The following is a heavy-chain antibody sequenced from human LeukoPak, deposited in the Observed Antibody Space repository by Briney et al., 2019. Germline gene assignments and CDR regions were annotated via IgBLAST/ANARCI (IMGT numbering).Heavy chain of an antibody. V-gene: IGHV4-59*01. Sequence: SETLSLTCTVSGGSISSYYWSWIRQPPGKGLEWIGYIYYSGSTNYNPSLKSRVTISVDTSKNQFSLKLSSVTAADTAVYYCARTYDYKGPRGMDVWGQGTTVTVSS. CDR3: ARTYDYKGPRGMDV. CDR1: GGSISSYY. J-gene: IGHJ6*02. D-gene: IGHD5-12*01. CDR2: IYYSGST.